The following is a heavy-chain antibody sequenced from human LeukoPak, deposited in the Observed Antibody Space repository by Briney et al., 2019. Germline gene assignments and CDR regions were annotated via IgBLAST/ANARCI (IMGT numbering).Heavy chain of an antibody. Sequence: ASVKVSCKASGYTLTSYGISWVRQAPGQGLEWMGWISAYNGNTNYAQKLQGRVTMTTDTSTSTAYMELRSLRSDDTAVYYCARDRRGEKDFDVWGPGTMVTVSS. CDR3: ARDRRGEKDFDV. CDR2: ISAYNGNT. J-gene: IGHJ3*01. V-gene: IGHV1-18*01. CDR1: GYTLTSYG.